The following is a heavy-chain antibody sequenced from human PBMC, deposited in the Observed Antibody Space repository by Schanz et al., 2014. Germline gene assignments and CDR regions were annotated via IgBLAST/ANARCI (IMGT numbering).Heavy chain of an antibody. CDR2: IDRDGGHT. CDR1: GFSFDDYT. CDR3: ARDVYRSGRPFDL. Sequence: EVQVVESGGVVAQPGGSLRLSCAASGFSFDDYTMHWVRQAPGKGLEWVSLIDRDGGHTYYADSVKGRFTISRDNAKNSLYLQMDSLRGDDTAVYYCARDVYRSGRPFDLWGQGTLVTVSS. J-gene: IGHJ5*02. D-gene: IGHD5-18*01. V-gene: IGHV3-43*01.